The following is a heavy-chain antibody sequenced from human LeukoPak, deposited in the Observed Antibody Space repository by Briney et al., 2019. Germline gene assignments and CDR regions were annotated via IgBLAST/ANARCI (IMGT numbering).Heavy chain of an antibody. V-gene: IGHV3-21*01. J-gene: IGHJ3*02. CDR1: GFTFSSYS. Sequence: PGGSLRLSCAASGFTFSSYSMNWVSQAQGKGRGWVSSTSSSSSYIYYADSVNARFTHSRDNANNSLYLQMTSLRADDTAVYYCPRPLRIAVAGRTSYYAFDIGGQGAMVTVSS. CDR3: PRPLRIAVAGRTSYYAFDI. CDR2: TSSSSSYI. D-gene: IGHD6-19*01.